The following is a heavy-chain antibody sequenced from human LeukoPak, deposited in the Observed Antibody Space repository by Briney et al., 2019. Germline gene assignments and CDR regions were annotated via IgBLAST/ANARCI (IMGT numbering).Heavy chain of an antibody. V-gene: IGHV3-21*01. CDR3: AREGYDFWSGYYDY. CDR2: ISSSSSYI. CDR1: GFTFSSYS. D-gene: IGHD3-3*01. Sequence: GGSLRLSCAASGFTFSSYSMNWVRQAPGKGLEWVSSISSSSSYIYYAASVKGRFTISRDNAKNSLYLQMNSLRAEDTAVYYCAREGYDFWSGYYDYWGQGTLVTVSS. J-gene: IGHJ4*02.